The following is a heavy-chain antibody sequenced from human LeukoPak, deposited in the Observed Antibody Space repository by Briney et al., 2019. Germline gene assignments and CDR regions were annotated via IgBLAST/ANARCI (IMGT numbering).Heavy chain of an antibody. CDR1: GFTFSSYA. CDR2: ISYDGSNK. D-gene: IGHD3-22*01. Sequence: GGSLRLSCAASGFTFSSYAMHWVRQAPGKGLEWVAVISYDGSNKYYADSVKGRFTISRDNSKNTLYLQMNSLRAEDTAVYYCARDLAGYYDSRSMDYWGQGTLVTVSS. CDR3: ARDLAGYYDSRSMDY. J-gene: IGHJ4*02. V-gene: IGHV3-30*04.